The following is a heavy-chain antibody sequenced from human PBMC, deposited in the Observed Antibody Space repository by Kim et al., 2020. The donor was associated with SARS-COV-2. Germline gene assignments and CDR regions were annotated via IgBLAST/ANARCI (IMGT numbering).Heavy chain of an antibody. Sequence: LESRVTISVDTSKNQFSLKLSSVTAADTAVYYCARGPGSGYYTPPWFDPWGQGTLVTVSS. J-gene: IGHJ5*02. D-gene: IGHD3-3*01. V-gene: IGHV4-59*09. CDR3: ARGPGSGYYTPPWFDP.